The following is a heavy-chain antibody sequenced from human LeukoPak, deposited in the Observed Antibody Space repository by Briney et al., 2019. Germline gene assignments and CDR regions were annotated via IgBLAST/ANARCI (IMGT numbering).Heavy chain of an antibody. CDR2: VFYSGST. Sequence: PSETLSLTCTVSSASVNSNTFYWTWIRQPPGRRLEWIGNVFYSGSTNYNPSLNSRVTILLDTSKNRFSLKLSSVTAADTAVYYCATSRVDRTMLPSLRYFDFWGQGTLVTVSS. V-gene: IGHV4-61*01. CDR1: SASVNSNTFY. D-gene: IGHD5-18*01. J-gene: IGHJ4*02. CDR3: ATSRVDRTMLPSLRYFDF.